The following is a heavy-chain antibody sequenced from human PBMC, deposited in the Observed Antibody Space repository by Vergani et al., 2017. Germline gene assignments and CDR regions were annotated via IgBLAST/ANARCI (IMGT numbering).Heavy chain of an antibody. Sequence: QVQLQESGPGLVKPPGTLSLTCAVSGDSISSNNCWTWVRQPPGKGLEWIGEICHTGSAYYNPSLKSRVTVSVDTSMNQFSLRLSSVTAADTAVYYCARDNLGYCSGGRCYAVEYFQHWGQGTLVTVSS. V-gene: IGHV4-4*03. CDR1: GDSISSNNC. CDR3: ARDNLGYCSGGRCYAVEYFQH. J-gene: IGHJ1*01. D-gene: IGHD2-15*01. CDR2: ICHTGSA.